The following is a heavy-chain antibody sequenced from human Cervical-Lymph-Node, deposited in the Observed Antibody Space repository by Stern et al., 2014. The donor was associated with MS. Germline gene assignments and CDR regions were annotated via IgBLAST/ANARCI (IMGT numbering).Heavy chain of an antibody. V-gene: IGHV5-51*03. D-gene: IGHD2-21*01. CDR1: GYNFINYW. J-gene: IGHJ4*02. Sequence: EVQLVESGAEMKKPGESLKISCKTSGYNFINYWIAWVRQVPGKGLEWIGMIYPGDSDIRHSPSFQGHVTFSADKSNTTAYLQWNSLKASDSAVYYCARWSVACDYWGQGALITVSS. CDR2: IYPGDSDI. CDR3: ARWSVACDY.